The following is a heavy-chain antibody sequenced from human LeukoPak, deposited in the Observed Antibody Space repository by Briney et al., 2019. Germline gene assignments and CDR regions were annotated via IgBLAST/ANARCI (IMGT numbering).Heavy chain of an antibody. D-gene: IGHD2-21*01. CDR3: ASSDAYATFDY. CDR2: IYYSGST. V-gene: IGHV4-59*01. J-gene: IGHJ4*02. Sequence: SETLSLTCTVSGGSISSYYWSWIRQPPGKGLEWIGYIYYSGSTNYNPSLKSRVTISVDTSKNQFSLKLSSVTAADTAVYYCASSDAYATFDYWGQGTLVTVSS. CDR1: GGSISSYY.